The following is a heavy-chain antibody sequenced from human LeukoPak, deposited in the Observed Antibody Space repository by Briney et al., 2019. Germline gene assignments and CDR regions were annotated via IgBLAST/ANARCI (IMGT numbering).Heavy chain of an antibody. Sequence: SETLSLTCTVSGGSISSYYWSWIRQPPGKGLEWIGNIYYSGSTNYNPSLKSRVTILVDTSKNQFSLKLTSVTAADTAVYYCARDSSSSPHYFDPWGQGALVTVSS. CDR2: IYYSGST. D-gene: IGHD6-6*01. CDR3: ARDSSSSPHYFDP. J-gene: IGHJ5*02. V-gene: IGHV4-59*01. CDR1: GGSISSYY.